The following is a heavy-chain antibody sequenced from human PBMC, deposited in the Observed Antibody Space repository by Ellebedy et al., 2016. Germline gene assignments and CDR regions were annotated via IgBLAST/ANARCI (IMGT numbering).Heavy chain of an antibody. D-gene: IGHD4-11*01. Sequence: ASVKVSCXASGYTFTSYGISWVRQAPGQGLEWMGWISAYNGNTNYAQKFQGRVTMTEDTSTDTAYMELSSLRSEDTAVYYCARDGLTALQKTTVKYNWFNPWGQGTLVTVSS. CDR2: ISAYNGNT. J-gene: IGHJ5*02. CDR1: GYTFTSYG. CDR3: ARDGLTALQKTTVKYNWFNP. V-gene: IGHV1-18*01.